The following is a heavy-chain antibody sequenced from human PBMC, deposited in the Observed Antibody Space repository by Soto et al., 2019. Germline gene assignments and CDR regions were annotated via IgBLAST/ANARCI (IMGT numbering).Heavy chain of an antibody. D-gene: IGHD3-3*01. Sequence: EVQLLESGGGLVQPGGSLRLSCAASEFTFSSYSMIWVRQATGKGLEWVLGVNGGRDITYYAEAVKGRFTISRDNSQNTPYLQTNSLRAEDTAVFYCARGHFGVTMDVWGQGTTVTVSS. CDR3: ARGHFGVTMDV. J-gene: IGHJ6*02. CDR2: VNGGRDIT. V-gene: IGHV3-23*01. CDR1: EFTFSSYS.